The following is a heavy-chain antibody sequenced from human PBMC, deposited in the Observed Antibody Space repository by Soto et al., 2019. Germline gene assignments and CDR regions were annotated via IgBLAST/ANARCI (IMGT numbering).Heavy chain of an antibody. V-gene: IGHV4-34*01. CDR2: INHSGST. J-gene: IGHJ4*02. CDR3: ARGISPDSSSGGYFDY. D-gene: IGHD6-6*01. Sequence: SETLSLTCAVYGGSFSGYYWSCIRQPPGKGLEWIGAINHSGSTNYNPSLKSRVTTSVDTSKNPFSLKLSSVAAADTAVYYCARGISPDSSSGGYFDYWGQGTLVTVSS. CDR1: GGSFSGYY.